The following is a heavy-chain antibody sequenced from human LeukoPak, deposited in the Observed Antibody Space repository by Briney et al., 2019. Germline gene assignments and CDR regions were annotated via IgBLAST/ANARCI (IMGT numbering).Heavy chain of an antibody. Sequence: GASVKVSCKASGGTFSSYAISWVRQAPGQGLEWMGWINPNSGGTNYAQKFQGRVTMTRDTSISTAYMELSRLRSDDTAVYYCARVGYYYDSREQAWGAFDIWGQGTMVTVSS. CDR2: INPNSGGT. D-gene: IGHD3-22*01. V-gene: IGHV1-2*02. CDR3: ARVGYYYDSREQAWGAFDI. J-gene: IGHJ3*02. CDR1: GGTFSSYA.